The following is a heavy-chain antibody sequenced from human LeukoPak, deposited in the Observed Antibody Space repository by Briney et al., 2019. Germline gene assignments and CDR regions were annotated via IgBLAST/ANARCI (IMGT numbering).Heavy chain of an antibody. CDR3: ARDVNWNYFYYYYYMDV. V-gene: IGHV3-21*01. Sequence: GGSLRLSCAASGFTFSSYSMNWVRQAPGKGLEWVSSISSSSYIYYADSVKGRFTISRDNAKNSLYLQMNSLRAEDTAVYYCARDVNWNYFYYYYYMDVWGKGTTVTVSS. D-gene: IGHD1-7*01. J-gene: IGHJ6*03. CDR1: GFTFSSYS. CDR2: ISSSSYI.